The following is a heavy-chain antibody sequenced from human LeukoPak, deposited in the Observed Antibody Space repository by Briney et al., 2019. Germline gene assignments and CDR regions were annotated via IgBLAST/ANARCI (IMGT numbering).Heavy chain of an antibody. CDR1: GYTFTGYY. J-gene: IGHJ4*02. V-gene: IGHV1-8*03. Sequence: ASVKVSCKASGYTFTGYYIHWVRQATGQGLEWMGWMNPNSGNTGYAQKFQGRVTITRNTSISTAYMELSSLRSEDTAVYYCARAVKYQLLPWGQGTLVTVSS. CDR2: MNPNSGNT. CDR3: ARAVKYQLLP. D-gene: IGHD2-2*01.